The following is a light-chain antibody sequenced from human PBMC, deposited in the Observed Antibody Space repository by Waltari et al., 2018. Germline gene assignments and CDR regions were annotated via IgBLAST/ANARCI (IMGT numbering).Light chain of an antibody. J-gene: IGLJ1*01. V-gene: IGLV1-44*01. Sequence: QSVLTQPHSASGTPGQRVTISCSGSRSNIGSNAVNWYQQVPGTAPKLLIYTNDQRPSGVPDRFSGSKSGTSASLAISGLQSEDEAGYYCAAWDDSLSGFVFGTGTKVTVL. CDR1: RSNIGSNA. CDR2: TND. CDR3: AAWDDSLSGFV.